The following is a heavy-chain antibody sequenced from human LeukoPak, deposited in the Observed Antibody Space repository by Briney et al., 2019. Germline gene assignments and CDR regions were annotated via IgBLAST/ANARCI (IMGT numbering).Heavy chain of an antibody. CDR1: GYTFTNYD. V-gene: IGHV1-8*01. D-gene: IGHD3-3*01. J-gene: IGHJ6*03. Sequence: ASVKVSCKASGYTFTNYDINWVRQAPGQGLEWMGWMNPNSGSTGYAQKFRGRVTMTRDTFISTAYMELSSLKSEDTAVYYCARGPNYDFWGGNYYYYMDVWGKGTTVTVSS. CDR3: ARGPNYDFWGGNYYYYMDV. CDR2: MNPNSGST.